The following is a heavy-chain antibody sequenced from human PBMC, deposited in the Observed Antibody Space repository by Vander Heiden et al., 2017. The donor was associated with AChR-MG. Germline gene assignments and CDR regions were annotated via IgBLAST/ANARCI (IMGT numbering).Heavy chain of an antibody. D-gene: IGHD1-26*01. Sequence: PGLVKPSETLSLTCTVSSGSISSSFYYWGWIRQSPGRGLEWIGSIFYSGSTYYNPSLKSRVTISVDTSKNRFSLKLSFVTAADTAVYYCARHNGREWEPIDYWGQGTLVTVSS. CDR3: ARHNGREWEPIDY. CDR2: IFYSGST. V-gene: IGHV4-39*01. J-gene: IGHJ4*02. CDR1: SGSISSSFYY.